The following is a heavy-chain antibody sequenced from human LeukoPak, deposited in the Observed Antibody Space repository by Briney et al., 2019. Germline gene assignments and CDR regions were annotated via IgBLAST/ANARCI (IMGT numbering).Heavy chain of an antibody. V-gene: IGHV3-48*04. D-gene: IGHD2-2*01. CDR1: GFTFSSYS. CDR2: ISSSSSTI. CDR3: ARDSPYQLPKIFDP. Sequence: GGSLRLSCAASGFTFSSYSMNWVRQAPGKGLEWVSYISSSSSTIYYADSVKGRFTISRDNAKNSLYLQMNSLRAEDTAVYYCARDSPYQLPKIFDPWGQGTLVTVSS. J-gene: IGHJ5*02.